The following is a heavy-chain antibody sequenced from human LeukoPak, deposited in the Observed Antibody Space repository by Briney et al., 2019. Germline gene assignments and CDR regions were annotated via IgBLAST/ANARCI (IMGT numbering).Heavy chain of an antibody. V-gene: IGHV4-61*01. CDR1: GYSISSGYY. D-gene: IGHD6-13*01. J-gene: IGHJ4*02. CDR2: ISDTGST. CDR3: ARLRRGSSWYYFDY. Sequence: SETLSLTCTISGYSISSGYYWGWIRQPPGKGLEYIGYISDTGSTNYNPSLRSRLTISVDTSRNQFPLKLNSVTAADTAVYYCARLRRGSSWYYFDYWGQGTLVTVSS.